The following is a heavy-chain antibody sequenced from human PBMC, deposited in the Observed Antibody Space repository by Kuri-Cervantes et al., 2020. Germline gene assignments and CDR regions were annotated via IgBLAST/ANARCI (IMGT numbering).Heavy chain of an antibody. J-gene: IGHJ1*01. Sequence: SETLSLTCTVSGGSINNYFWSWIRQPPGKGLEWIGYIYYTGTTNYNPSLESRVAMSVATSTSRFTLNLTSVTAVDTAVYYCARGHSWTDWATPVYWGQGTLVTVSS. D-gene: IGHD3/OR15-3a*01. CDR1: GGSINNYF. CDR2: IYYTGTT. CDR3: ARGHSWTDWATPVY. V-gene: IGHV4-59*01.